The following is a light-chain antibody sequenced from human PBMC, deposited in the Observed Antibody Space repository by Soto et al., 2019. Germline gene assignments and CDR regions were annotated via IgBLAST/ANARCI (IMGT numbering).Light chain of an antibody. V-gene: IGKV3-20*01. J-gene: IGKJ1*01. Sequence: ELVLTQSPSTLSLSPGERATLSCRASQTVSNSLAWYQQKPGQAPRLLIYATSNRATGIPDRFSRSGSGADFTLTISRLEPEDFAVYYCQQYGDSRTFGQGTKVEIK. CDR3: QQYGDSRT. CDR1: QTVSNS. CDR2: ATS.